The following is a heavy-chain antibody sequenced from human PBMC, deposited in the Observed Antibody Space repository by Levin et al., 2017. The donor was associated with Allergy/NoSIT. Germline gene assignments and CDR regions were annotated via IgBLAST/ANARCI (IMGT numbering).Heavy chain of an antibody. J-gene: IGHJ4*02. CDR3: ARASMRLRHLDY. CDR1: GFTFSSYG. V-gene: IGHV3-33*01. CDR2: IWYDGSNK. D-gene: IGHD2-15*01. Sequence: GGSLRLSCAASGFTFSSYGMHWVRQAPGKGLEWVAVIWYDGSNKYYADSVKGRFTISRDNSKNTLYLQMNSLRAEDTAVYYCARASMRLRHLDYWGQGTLVTVSS.